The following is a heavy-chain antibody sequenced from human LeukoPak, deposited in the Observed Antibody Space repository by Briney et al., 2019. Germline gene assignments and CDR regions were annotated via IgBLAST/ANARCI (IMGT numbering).Heavy chain of an antibody. CDR1: GSSISSGSYY. Sequence: SETLSLTCTVSGSSISSGSYYWSWIRQPAGKGLEWIGRIYTSGSTNYNPSLKSRVTISVDTSKNQFSLKLSSVTAADTAVYYCASATYNWFDPWGQGTLVTVSS. CDR3: ASATYNWFDP. V-gene: IGHV4-61*02. CDR2: IYTSGST. J-gene: IGHJ5*02.